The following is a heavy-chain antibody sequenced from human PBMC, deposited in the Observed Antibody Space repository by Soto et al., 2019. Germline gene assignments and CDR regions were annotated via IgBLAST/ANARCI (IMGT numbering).Heavy chain of an antibody. D-gene: IGHD3-10*01. V-gene: IGHV3-23*01. Sequence: GGSLRLSCAASGFTFSSYAMGWVRQAPGKGLEWVSAIVASGGETFHAASVGGRFTISRDNFKNTLYLQMNNRRAEDTAIYYCAKSFMVHNRYGFESWGQRTRVTVSS. CDR1: GFTFSSYA. J-gene: IGHJ5*01. CDR3: AKSFMVHNRYGFES. CDR2: IVASGGET.